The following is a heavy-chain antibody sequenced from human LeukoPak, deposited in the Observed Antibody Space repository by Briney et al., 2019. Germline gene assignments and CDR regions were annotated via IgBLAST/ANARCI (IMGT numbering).Heavy chain of an antibody. D-gene: IGHD5-18*01. CDR3: ARHRKADTATDY. J-gene: IGHJ4*02. Sequence: SETLSLTCAVYGGSFSGYYWSWIRQPPGKGLEWIGEINHSGSTNYNPSLKSRVTISQDTSRNQFSLKLSSLTAADTSIYYCARHRKADTATDYWGQGTLVAVSS. CDR1: GGSFSGYY. V-gene: IGHV4-34*01. CDR2: INHSGST.